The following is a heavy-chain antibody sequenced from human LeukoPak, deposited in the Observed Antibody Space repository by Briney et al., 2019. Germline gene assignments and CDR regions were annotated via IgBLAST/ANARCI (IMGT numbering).Heavy chain of an antibody. J-gene: IGHJ4*02. V-gene: IGHV1-18*01. Sequence: ASVKVSCKASGYTFTSYGISWVRQAPGQGLEWMGWISAYNGNTNYAQELQGRVTMTTDTSTSTAYMELRSLRSDDTAVYYCARVAGSSWHRFGFDYWGQGTLVTVSS. CDR3: ARVAGSSWHRFGFDY. CDR2: ISAYNGNT. D-gene: IGHD6-13*01. CDR1: GYTFTSYG.